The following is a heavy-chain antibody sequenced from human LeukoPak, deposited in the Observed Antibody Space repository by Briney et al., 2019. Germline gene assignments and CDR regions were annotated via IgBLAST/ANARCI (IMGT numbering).Heavy chain of an antibody. CDR1: GYTFASYG. V-gene: IGHV1-18*01. J-gene: IGHJ4*02. Sequence: ASVKVSCKASGYTFASYGISWVRQAPGQGLEWMGWISAYNGNTNYAQKLQGRVTMTTDTSTSTAYMELRSLRSDYTAVYYCQIIMITFGGVAFDYWGQGTLVTVSS. CDR2: ISAYNGNT. D-gene: IGHD3-16*01. CDR3: QIIMITFGGVAFDY.